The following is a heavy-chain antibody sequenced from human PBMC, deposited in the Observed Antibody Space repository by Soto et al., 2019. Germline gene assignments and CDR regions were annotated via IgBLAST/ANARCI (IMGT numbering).Heavy chain of an antibody. CDR2: IITIFGAA. CDR1: GGTFSSYA. CDR3: ARRGVSVYTAMVSAVFDY. Sequence: QVQLVQSGAEVKKPGSTVKVSCKASGGTFSSYAISWVRQAPGQGLEWVGGIITIFGAANYAQKFQGRVTITADEATSTAFMGRGSLRSENTAVYCWARRGVSVYTAMVSAVFDYWGQGTLVTVSS. D-gene: IGHD5-18*01. J-gene: IGHJ4*02. V-gene: IGHV1-69*12.